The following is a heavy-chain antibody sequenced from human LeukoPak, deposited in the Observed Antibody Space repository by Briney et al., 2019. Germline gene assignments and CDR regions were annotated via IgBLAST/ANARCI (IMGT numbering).Heavy chain of an antibody. J-gene: IGHJ5*02. Sequence: GASVKVSCKASGYTFTSYGISWGRQAPGQGGEWRGWISAYNGNTKDEQKFQGRGTITADESTRTKYMEMSSLRSEHTAVYYCARPYCSSTSCSNLFDPWGQGTLVTVSS. CDR2: ISAYNGNT. V-gene: IGHV1-18*01. CDR3: ARPYCSSTSCSNLFDP. D-gene: IGHD2-2*01. CDR1: GYTFTSYG.